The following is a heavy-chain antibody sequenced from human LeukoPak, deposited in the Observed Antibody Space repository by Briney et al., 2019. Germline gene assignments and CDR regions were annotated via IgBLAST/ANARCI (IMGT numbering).Heavy chain of an antibody. CDR3: AREEGNWGDAFDI. Sequence: GASVKVSCKASGYTFTGYYMHWVRQAPGQGLEWMGWINPNSVDTNYAQKFQGRVTMTRDTSISTAYMELRRLRSDDTAVYYCAREEGNWGDAFDIWGQGTMVTVSS. V-gene: IGHV1-2*02. J-gene: IGHJ3*02. D-gene: IGHD7-27*01. CDR1: GYTFTGYY. CDR2: INPNSVDT.